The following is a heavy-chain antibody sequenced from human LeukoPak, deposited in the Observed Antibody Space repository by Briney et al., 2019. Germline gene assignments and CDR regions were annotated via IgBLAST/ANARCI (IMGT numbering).Heavy chain of an antibody. J-gene: IGHJ6*03. CDR1: GGTFSSYA. Sequence: ASVKVSCKASGGTFSSYAISWVRQAPGQGLEWMGGIIPIFGTANYAQKFQGRVTITADESTSTAYMELSSLRSEDTAVYYCARGGYSTPAFGYYYYMDVWGKGTTVTISS. D-gene: IGHD6-13*01. CDR3: ARGGYSTPAFGYYYYMDV. CDR2: IIPIFGTA. V-gene: IGHV1-69*13.